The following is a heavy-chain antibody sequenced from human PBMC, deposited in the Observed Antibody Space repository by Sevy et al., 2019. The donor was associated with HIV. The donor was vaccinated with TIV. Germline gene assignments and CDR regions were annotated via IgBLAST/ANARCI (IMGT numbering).Heavy chain of an antibody. Sequence: ASVKVSCKASGYTFTGYYMHWVRQAPGQGLEWMGWINPNSGGTNYAQKFQGRVTMTRDTSISTAYMELSRLRSDDTAVYYCARDASVSGYYPHYYYMDVWGKGTTVTVSS. CDR1: GYTFTGYY. V-gene: IGHV1-2*02. J-gene: IGHJ6*03. CDR2: INPNSGGT. CDR3: ARDASVSGYYPHYYYMDV. D-gene: IGHD3-22*01.